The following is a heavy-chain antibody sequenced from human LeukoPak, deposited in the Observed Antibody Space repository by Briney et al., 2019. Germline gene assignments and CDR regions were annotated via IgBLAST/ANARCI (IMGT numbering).Heavy chain of an antibody. D-gene: IGHD7-27*01. CDR1: GFTFSSYG. CDR2: ISGSGGST. V-gene: IGHV3-23*01. CDR3: AQDLPWGAFDH. Sequence: GGSLRLSCGASGFTFSSYGMNWVRQAPGKGLEWVSTISGSGGSTYYADSVKGRFTISRDDSKNTLSLQMNSLRVEDTAVYYCAQDLPWGAFDHWGQGTLVTVSS. J-gene: IGHJ4*02.